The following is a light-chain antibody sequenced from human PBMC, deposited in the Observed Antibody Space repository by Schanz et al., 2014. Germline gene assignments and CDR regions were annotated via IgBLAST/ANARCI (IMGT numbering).Light chain of an antibody. CDR1: SSDVGNYGL. CDR3: SSYAGSFWV. J-gene: IGLJ3*02. CDR2: EGS. V-gene: IGLV2-14*02. Sequence: QSALTQPASVSGSPGQSITISCTGTSSDVGNYGLVSWYQLHPGKAPKLIIYEGSQRPSTVSNRFSGSKSGNTASLTVSGLQAEDEADYYCSSYAGSFWVFGGGTKLTVL.